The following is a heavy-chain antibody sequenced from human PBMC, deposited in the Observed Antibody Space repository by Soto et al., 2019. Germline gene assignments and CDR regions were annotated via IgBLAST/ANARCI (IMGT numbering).Heavy chain of an antibody. CDR3: AKVSRRGSAIDFDY. V-gene: IGHV1-8*02. J-gene: IGHJ4*02. CDR1: GYSFTTYD. D-gene: IGHD3-10*01. Sequence: ASVKVSCKTSGYSFTTYDMNWVRQATGQGLEWMGWMNPNSGDTGYAQKFQGRVTMTRDTSITTAYMELSSLRSEDTAVYYCAKVSRRGSAIDFDYWGQGTLVTVSS. CDR2: MNPNSGDT.